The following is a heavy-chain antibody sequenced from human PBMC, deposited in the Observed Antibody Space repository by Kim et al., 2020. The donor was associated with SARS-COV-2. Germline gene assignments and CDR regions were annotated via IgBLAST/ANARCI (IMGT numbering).Heavy chain of an antibody. V-gene: IGHV1-69*01. J-gene: IGHJ5*02. CDR3: ARGGRYSGYVRWFDP. Sequence: QKFQGRVTITADESTSTAYMELSSLRSEDTAVYYCARGGRYSGYVRWFDPWGQGTLVTVSS. D-gene: IGHD5-12*01.